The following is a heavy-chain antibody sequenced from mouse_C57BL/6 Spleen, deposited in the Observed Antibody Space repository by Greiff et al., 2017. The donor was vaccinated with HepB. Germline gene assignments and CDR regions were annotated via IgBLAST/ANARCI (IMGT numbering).Heavy chain of an antibody. V-gene: IGHV3-6*01. J-gene: IGHJ1*03. D-gene: IGHD1-1*01. CDR2: ISYDGSN. CDR1: GYSITSGYY. CDR3: ARDYGSSDWYFDV. Sequence: SGPGLVKPSQSLSLTCSVTGYSITSGYYWNWIRQFPGNKLEWMGYISYDGSNNYNPSLKNRISITRDTSKNQFFLKLNSVTTEDTATYYCARDYGSSDWYFDVWGTGTTVTVSS.